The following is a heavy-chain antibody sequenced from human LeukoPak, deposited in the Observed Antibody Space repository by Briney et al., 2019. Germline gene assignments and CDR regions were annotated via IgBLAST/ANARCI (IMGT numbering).Heavy chain of an antibody. Sequence: PSQTLSLTCTVSGGSISSGSYYWSWIRQPAGKGLEWIGRIYTSGSTNYNPSLKSRVTISVDTSKNQFSLKRSSVTAADTAVYYCARMPVDWYGGNMYYFDYWGQGTLVTVSS. CDR3: ARMPVDWYGGNMYYFDY. J-gene: IGHJ4*02. D-gene: IGHD4-23*01. CDR1: GGSISSGSYY. CDR2: IYTSGST. V-gene: IGHV4-61*02.